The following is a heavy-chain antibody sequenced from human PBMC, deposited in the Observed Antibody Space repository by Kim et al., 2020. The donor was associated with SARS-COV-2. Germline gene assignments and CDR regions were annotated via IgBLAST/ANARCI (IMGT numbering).Heavy chain of an antibody. CDR1: GFTFSNAW. V-gene: IGHV3-15*01. Sequence: GGSLRLSCAASGFTFSNAWMSWVRQAPGKGLEWVGRIKSKTDGGTTDYAAPVKGRFTISRDDSKNTLYLQMNSLKTEDTAVYYCTTAGVDCSSTSCYYYYSYYGMDVWGQGTTVTVSS. CDR3: TTAGVDCSSTSCYYYYSYYGMDV. J-gene: IGHJ6*02. CDR2: IKSKTDGGTT. D-gene: IGHD2-2*01.